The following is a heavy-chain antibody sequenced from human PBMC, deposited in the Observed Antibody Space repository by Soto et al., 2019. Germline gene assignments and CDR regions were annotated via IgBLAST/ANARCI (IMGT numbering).Heavy chain of an antibody. Sequence: SETLSLTCTVSGGSISSYYWSWIRQPPGKGLEWIGYIYYSGSTNYNPSLKSRVTISVDTSKNQFSLKLSSVTAADTAAYYCARMGGYDYDTSETWFDPWGQGTLVTVSS. CDR3: ARMGGYDYDTSETWFDP. V-gene: IGHV4-59*08. J-gene: IGHJ5*02. D-gene: IGHD5-12*01. CDR1: GGSISSYY. CDR2: IYYSGST.